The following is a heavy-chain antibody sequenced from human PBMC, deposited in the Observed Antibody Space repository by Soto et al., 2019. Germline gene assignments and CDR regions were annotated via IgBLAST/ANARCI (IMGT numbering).Heavy chain of an antibody. Sequence: SETLSLTCTVSGGSISSYYCSWIRQPPGKGLEWIGYIYYSGSTNYNPSLKSRVTISVDTSKNQFSLKLSSVTAADTAVYYCARHNYGDSYYYYYYYMDVRGKGTTVTVSS. CDR1: GGSISSYY. CDR3: ARHNYGDSYYYYYYYMDV. D-gene: IGHD4-17*01. J-gene: IGHJ6*03. CDR2: IYYSGST. V-gene: IGHV4-59*08.